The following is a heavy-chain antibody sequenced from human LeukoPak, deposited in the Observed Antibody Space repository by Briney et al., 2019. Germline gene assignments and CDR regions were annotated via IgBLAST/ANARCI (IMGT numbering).Heavy chain of an antibody. CDR2: ISSSGSTI. V-gene: IGHV3-48*03. CDR3: ARVGGSYGFLSQKPRYFQH. CDR1: GFTFSSYE. D-gene: IGHD1-26*01. Sequence: GGSLRLSCAASGFTFSSYEMNWVRQAPGKGLEWVSYISSSGSTIYYADPVKGRFTISRDNAKNSLYLQMNSLRAEDTAVYYCARVGGSYGFLSQKPRYFQHWGQGTLVTVPS. J-gene: IGHJ1*01.